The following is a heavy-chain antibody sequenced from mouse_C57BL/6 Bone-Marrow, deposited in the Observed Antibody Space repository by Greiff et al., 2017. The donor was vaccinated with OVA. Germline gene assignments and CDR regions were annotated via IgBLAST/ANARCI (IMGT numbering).Heavy chain of an antibody. V-gene: IGHV1-42*01. D-gene: IGHD1-1*02. CDR2: INPSTGGN. J-gene: IGHJ3*01. CDR3: ARGGPSPFAY. CDR1: GYSFPGYY. Sequence: EVQLQQSGPELVKPGASVKISCKASGYSFPGYYMNWVKQSPEKSLEWIGEINPSTGGNTYNQKFKAKATLTVDKSSSTAYMQLKSLTSEDSAVYYGARGGPSPFAYWGQGTLVTVSA.